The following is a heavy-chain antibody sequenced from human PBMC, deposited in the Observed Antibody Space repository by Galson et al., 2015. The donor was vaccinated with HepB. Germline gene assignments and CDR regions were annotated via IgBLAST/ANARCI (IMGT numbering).Heavy chain of an antibody. CDR1: GDSVSSNSAA. V-gene: IGHV6-1*01. D-gene: IGHD2-15*01. CDR2: TYYRAKWYT. Sequence: CAISGDSVSSNSAAWNWIRHSPSRGLEWLGRTYYRAKWYTDYGVSVKSRITINPDTSKNQFSLQLTSVTPEDTAVYYCARVAGTIYYYAMDVWGQGTMVTVSS. J-gene: IGHJ6*02. CDR3: ARVAGTIYYYAMDV.